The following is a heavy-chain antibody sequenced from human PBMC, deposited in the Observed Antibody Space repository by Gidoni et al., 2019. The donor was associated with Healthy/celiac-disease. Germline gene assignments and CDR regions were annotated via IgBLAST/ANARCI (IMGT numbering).Heavy chain of an antibody. D-gene: IGHD3-9*01. CDR3: AREPYYGIYPYYGMDV. CDR2: IYSGGKT. V-gene: IGHV3-53*01. J-gene: IGHJ6*02. CDR1: GFTVSSNY. Sequence: GFTVSSNYMGWVRQAPGKGLEWVSVIYSGGKTYDARSVKGRFTISRDNSKNTLYLQMNGLGAEDTAVYYCAREPYYGIYPYYGMDVWGQGTTVTVSS.